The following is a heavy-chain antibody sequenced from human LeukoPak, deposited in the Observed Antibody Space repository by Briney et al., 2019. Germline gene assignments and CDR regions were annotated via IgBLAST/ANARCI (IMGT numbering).Heavy chain of an antibody. CDR2: ISGSGAYT. V-gene: IGHV3-23*01. Sequence: GGSLRLSCAASGFTFSNYAMSWVRQAPGKGLEWVSAISGSGAYTHYADSVKGRFTISRDNSKNTVYLQMNSLRGEDTAVYYCAKGHDNSGYYQEDYWGQGTLVTVSS. CDR3: AKGHDNSGYYQEDY. CDR1: GFTFSNYA. D-gene: IGHD3-22*01. J-gene: IGHJ4*02.